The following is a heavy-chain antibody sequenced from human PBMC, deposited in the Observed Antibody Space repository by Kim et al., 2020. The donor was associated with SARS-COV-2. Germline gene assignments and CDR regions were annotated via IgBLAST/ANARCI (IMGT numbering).Heavy chain of an antibody. CDR3: NTVSMR. Sequence: GGSLRLSCAVSGIPFSNAWFNWVRQSPGKGLEWVGRIKSKTDGGTADLAAPVKGRFAISRDDSKNTLSLLMNNVETDDSAVYYCNTVSMRWGQGTLVTVS. J-gene: IGHJ4*02. CDR1: GIPFSNAW. CDR2: IKSKTDGGTA. D-gene: IGHD2-2*01. V-gene: IGHV3-15*01.